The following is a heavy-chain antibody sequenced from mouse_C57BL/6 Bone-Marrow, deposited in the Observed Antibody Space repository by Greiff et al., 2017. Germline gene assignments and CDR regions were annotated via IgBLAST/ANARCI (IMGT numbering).Heavy chain of an antibody. CDR2: IYPGDGDT. V-gene: IGHV1-80*01. J-gene: IGHJ2*01. D-gene: IGHD2-3*01. Sequence: QVQLQQSGAELVKPGASVKISCKASGYAFSSYWMNWVKQRPGKGLEWIGQIYPGDGDTNYNGKFKGKATLTADKSSSTAYMQLSSLTSEDSAVYFCAREGDGYYVDYWGQGTTRTVSS. CDR1: GYAFSSYW. CDR3: AREGDGYYVDY.